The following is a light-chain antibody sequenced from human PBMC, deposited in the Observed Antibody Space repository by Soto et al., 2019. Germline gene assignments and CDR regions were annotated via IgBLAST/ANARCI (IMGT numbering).Light chain of an antibody. CDR2: GAS. CDR3: QQYNNWPLYT. J-gene: IGKJ2*01. CDR1: QDIRND. V-gene: IGKV1-17*01. Sequence: IQMTQSPSSLSVSVGDRVTITCRASQDIRNDLGWYKQKPGKAPKLLIYGASTRATGIPARFSGSGSGTEFTLTISSLQSEDFAVYYCQQYNNWPLYTFGQGTKLEIK.